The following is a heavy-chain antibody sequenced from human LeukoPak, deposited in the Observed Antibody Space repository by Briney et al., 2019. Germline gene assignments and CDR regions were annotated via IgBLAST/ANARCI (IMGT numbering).Heavy chain of an antibody. J-gene: IGHJ4*01. D-gene: IGHD6-19*01. CDR2: LSGSGITT. CDR1: GFTFSDHW. Sequence: GGSLRLSCAAAGFTFSDHWMQWVRQAPGKGLVWVSPLSGSGITTYYADSVKGRFTISRDNSENTLYLQMNSMRAEETAVYYCAKGIYSSGWSYFDYWGHGTLVTVSS. CDR3: AKGIYSSGWSYFDY. V-gene: IGHV3-23*01.